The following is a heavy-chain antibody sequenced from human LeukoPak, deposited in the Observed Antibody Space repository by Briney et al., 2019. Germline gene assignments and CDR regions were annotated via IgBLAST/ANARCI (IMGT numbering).Heavy chain of an antibody. Sequence: SETLSLTCTVSGGSIRSSSYYWGWIRQPPGKGLEWLGSIYYSGSTYYNPSLKSRVTISVDTSKNQFSLKLSSVTAADTAVYYCARALFLGATTLSPGPIDYWGQGTLVTVSS. D-gene: IGHD1-26*01. CDR2: IYYSGST. V-gene: IGHV4-39*07. CDR3: ARALFLGATTLSPGPIDY. CDR1: GGSIRSSSYY. J-gene: IGHJ4*02.